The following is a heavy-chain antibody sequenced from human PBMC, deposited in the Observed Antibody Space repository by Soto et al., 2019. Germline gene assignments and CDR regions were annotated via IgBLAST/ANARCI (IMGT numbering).Heavy chain of an antibody. CDR1: GGTFSSYA. D-gene: IGHD3-9*01. J-gene: IGHJ4*02. CDR2: LIPIFGTA. V-gene: IGHV1-69*01. Sequence: QVQLVQSGAEVKKPGSSVKVSCKASGGTFSSYAISWVRQDPGQVREWMGVLIPIFGTANYAQKFQGRVRIPAGGSASAAYLELGGLGSEDGAVYYVARGGGVLSDILPGSYDSAHFFCYWGQGTLVTVSS. CDR3: ARGGGVLSDILPGSYDSAHFFCY.